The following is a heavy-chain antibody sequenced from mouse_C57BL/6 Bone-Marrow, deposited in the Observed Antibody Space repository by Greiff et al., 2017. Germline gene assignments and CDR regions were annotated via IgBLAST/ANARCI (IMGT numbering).Heavy chain of an antibody. D-gene: IGHD2-2*01. CDR3: ARGGYDAWFAY. Sequence: VQLQQSGPELVKPGASVKISCKASGYAFSSSWMNWVKQRPGKGLVWIGRLYPGDGDTNYNGKFKGKATLTADKSSSTAYMQLSSLTSEDSAVYFCARGGYDAWFAYWGQGTLVTVSA. CDR2: LYPGDGDT. V-gene: IGHV1-82*01. J-gene: IGHJ3*01. CDR1: GYAFSSSW.